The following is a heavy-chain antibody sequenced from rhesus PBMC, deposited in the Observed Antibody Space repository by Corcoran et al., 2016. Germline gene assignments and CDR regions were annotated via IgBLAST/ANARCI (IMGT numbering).Heavy chain of an antibody. Sequence: QLQLQESGPGMVKPSETLSVTCAVSGGYISSSYWSWIRQAPGKGLEWIGYIYGSGSRTNYNPSLKSRVTLAVDTSKTQLSLKLSSVTTADTAVYYCARDDYGNSDCWGQGVLVTVSS. CDR3: ARDDYGNSDC. CDR1: GGYISSSY. J-gene: IGHJ4*01. D-gene: IGHD4-35*01. V-gene: IGHV4-169*02. CDR2: IYGSGSRT.